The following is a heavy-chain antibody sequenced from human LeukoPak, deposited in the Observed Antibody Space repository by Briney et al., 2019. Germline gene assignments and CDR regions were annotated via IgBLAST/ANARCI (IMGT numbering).Heavy chain of an antibody. J-gene: IGHJ3*01. V-gene: IGHV3-48*01. CDR2: ITGSSSSK. Sequence: GVSLRLSCAASGFTFSDYDMTWLRQAPGTGLEWVSYITGSSSSKYYADSVKGRFTISRDNAKNSLYLQMNSLRAEDTAVYYCARPTTSGWYPHWGQGTMVTVSS. CDR1: GFTFSDYD. CDR3: ARPTTSGWYPH. D-gene: IGHD6-19*01.